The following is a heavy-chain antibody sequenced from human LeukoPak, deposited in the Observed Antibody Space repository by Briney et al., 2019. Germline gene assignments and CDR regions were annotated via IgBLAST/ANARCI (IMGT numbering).Heavy chain of an antibody. CDR2: ISRSDGTT. CDR1: GFTFSSYA. V-gene: IGHV3-23*01. D-gene: IGHD6-13*01. Sequence: GGSLRLSCAGSGFTFSSYAMTWVRQAPGTGLEWVSSISRSDGTTYYADSVKGRFTISRDNSKNTLYLQMNSLRPEDTAVYHCAKTGSSSWGYFDYWGQGTLVTVSS. CDR3: AKTGSSSWGYFDY. J-gene: IGHJ4*02.